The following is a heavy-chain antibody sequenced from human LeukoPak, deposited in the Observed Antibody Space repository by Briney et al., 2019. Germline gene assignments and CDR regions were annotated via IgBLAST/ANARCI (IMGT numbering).Heavy chain of an antibody. CDR2: ISYDGSNK. J-gene: IGHJ4*02. D-gene: IGHD6-13*01. V-gene: IGHV3-30-3*01. Sequence: GGSLRLSCAASRFTFSSYAMHWVRQAPGKGLEWVAVISYDGSNKYYADSVKGRFTISRDNSKNTLYLQMNSLRAEDTAVYYCAREGIAAAGAYFDYWGQGTLVTVSS. CDR3: AREGIAAAGAYFDY. CDR1: RFTFSSYA.